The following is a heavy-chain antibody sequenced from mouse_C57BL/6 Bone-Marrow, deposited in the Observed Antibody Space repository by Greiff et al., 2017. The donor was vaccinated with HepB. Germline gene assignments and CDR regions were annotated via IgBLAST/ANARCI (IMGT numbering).Heavy chain of an antibody. CDR3: ARCSNYFYAMDY. D-gene: IGHD2-5*01. J-gene: IGHJ4*01. V-gene: IGHV1-81*01. Sequence: QVQLKESGAELARPGASVKLSCKASGYTFTSYGISWVKQRTGQGLEWIGEIYPRSGNTYYNEKFKGKATLTADKSSSTAYMELRSLTSEDSAVYFCARCSNYFYAMDYWGQGTSVTVSS. CDR2: IYPRSGNT. CDR1: GYTFTSYG.